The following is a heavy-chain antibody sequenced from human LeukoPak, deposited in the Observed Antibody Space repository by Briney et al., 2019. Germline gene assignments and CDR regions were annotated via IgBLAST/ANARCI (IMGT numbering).Heavy chain of an antibody. J-gene: IGHJ4*02. Sequence: GGSLRPSCAASGFTFRSYWMHWVRQAPGKGLEWVSRVIRDGSFTNYADSVKGRFTISRDNAKNTLYLQMSSLRAEDTAVYFCVRDGDDFNFDYWGQGSLVTVSS. CDR3: VRDGDDFNFDY. CDR2: VIRDGSFT. D-gene: IGHD5-24*01. V-gene: IGHV3-74*01. CDR1: GFTFRSYW.